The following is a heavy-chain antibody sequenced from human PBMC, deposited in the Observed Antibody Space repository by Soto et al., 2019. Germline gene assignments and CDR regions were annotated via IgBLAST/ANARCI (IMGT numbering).Heavy chain of an antibody. Sequence: SETLSLTCSFSGDSVTSHYLTWIRQSPEKGLEWIGYMHYTGFSHYNPSLKSRLTISVDTSENQFTLQLTSVTVADTAVYYCARGLGNWGSYFDYWGRGRLVTVSS. CDR1: GDSVTSHY. J-gene: IGHJ4*02. CDR3: ARGLGNWGSYFDY. V-gene: IGHV4-59*02. D-gene: IGHD7-27*01. CDR2: MHYTGFS.